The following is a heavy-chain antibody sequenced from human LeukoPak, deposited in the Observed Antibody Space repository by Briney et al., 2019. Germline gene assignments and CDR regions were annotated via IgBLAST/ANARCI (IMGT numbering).Heavy chain of an antibody. Sequence: GGSLRLSCVASDFTFSFYWMTWVRQAPGKGLEWVANILPDGSQKYYVDSVKGRFTISRDNAKNSLYLQMNSLRAEDTAVYYCARDRGWRSSGYYLYYFDFWGQGTLVTVSS. CDR1: DFTFSFYW. J-gene: IGHJ4*02. V-gene: IGHV3-7*01. D-gene: IGHD3-22*01. CDR3: ARDRGWRSSGYYLYYFDF. CDR2: ILPDGSQK.